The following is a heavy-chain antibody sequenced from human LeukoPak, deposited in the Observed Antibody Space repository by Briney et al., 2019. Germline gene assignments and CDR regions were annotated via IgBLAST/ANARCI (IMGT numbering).Heavy chain of an antibody. CDR3: ARVYYYGSGSRWGDYFDY. J-gene: IGHJ4*02. CDR2: IKQDGSEK. Sequence: GGSLRLSCAASGFTFSSYWMSWVRQAPGKGLEWVANIKQDGSEKYYVDSVRGRFTISRDNAKNSLYLQMNSLRAEDTAVYYCARVYYYGSGSRWGDYFDYWGQGTLVTVSS. V-gene: IGHV3-7*01. D-gene: IGHD3-10*01. CDR1: GFTFSSYW.